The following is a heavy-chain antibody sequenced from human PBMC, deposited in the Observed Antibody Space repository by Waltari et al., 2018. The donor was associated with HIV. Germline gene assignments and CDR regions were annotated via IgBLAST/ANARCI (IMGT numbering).Heavy chain of an antibody. J-gene: IGHJ4*02. V-gene: IGHV3-23*01. CDR1: GFAIVSYA. D-gene: IGHD3-22*01. Sequence: EVQLLESGGGLVQPGGSRRLSCADAGFAIVSYAITWVRQAPQRGLEWVAAVSGSGAKSFYADSVKGRFTISRDNSKNTVFLQMNSLRAADTAIYYCAKAYYENTAYYYDFWGRGTRVTVSS. CDR2: VSGSGAKS. CDR3: AKAYYENTAYYYDF.